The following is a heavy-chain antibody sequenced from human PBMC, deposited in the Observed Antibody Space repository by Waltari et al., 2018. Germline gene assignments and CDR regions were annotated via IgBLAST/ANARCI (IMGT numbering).Heavy chain of an antibody. V-gene: IGHV4-4*02. Sequence: GPGRVDPSETLSLICALFGCLMGDTYWWRWVRQAPGKGLEWIGQVRGSGKTNYNPSFASRVTVSVDTSTAQFSLKVTSATAADTAVYYCARDRGRGLYLDSWGQGILVTVSP. CDR3: ARDRGRGLYLDS. CDR2: VRGSGKT. J-gene: IGHJ4*02. D-gene: IGHD2-15*01. CDR1: GCLMGDTYW.